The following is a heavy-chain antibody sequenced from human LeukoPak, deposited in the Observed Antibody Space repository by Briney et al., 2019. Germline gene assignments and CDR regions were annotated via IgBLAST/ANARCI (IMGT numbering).Heavy chain of an antibody. J-gene: IGHJ6*02. CDR3: ARDRGGNSEDYYGMDV. CDR1: GFTVSSNY. Sequence: GGSLRLSCAASGFTVSSNYMSWVRQAPGKGLEWVSVNYSGGSTYYADSVKGRFTISRHNSKNTLYLQMNRLRAEDTAVYYCARDRGGNSEDYYGMDVWGQGTTVTVSS. V-gene: IGHV3-53*04. CDR2: NYSGGST. D-gene: IGHD4-23*01.